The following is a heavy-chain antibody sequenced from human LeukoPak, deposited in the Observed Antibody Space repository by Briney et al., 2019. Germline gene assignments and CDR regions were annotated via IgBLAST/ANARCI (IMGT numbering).Heavy chain of an antibody. V-gene: IGHV3-30-3*01. CDR2: ISYDGSNK. J-gene: IGHJ4*02. CDR1: GFTFSSYA. Sequence: GGSLRLSCAASGFTFSSYAMHWARQAPGKGLEWVAVISYDGSNKYYADSVKGRFTISRDNSKNTLYLQMNSLRAEDTAVYYCARPVVSLANWGQGTLVTVSS. CDR3: ARPVVSLAN.